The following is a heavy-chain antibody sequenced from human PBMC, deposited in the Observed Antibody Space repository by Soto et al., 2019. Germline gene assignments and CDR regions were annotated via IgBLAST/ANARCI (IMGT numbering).Heavy chain of an antibody. CDR1: GFTFSSYS. V-gene: IGHV3-21*01. CDR3: ARVGSGYRYFDY. CDR2: ISSSSSYI. D-gene: IGHD5-12*01. J-gene: IGHJ4*02. Sequence: AGGSLRLSCAASGFTFSSYSMNWVRQAPGKGLEWVSSISSSSSYIYYADSVKGRFTISRDNAKNSLYLQMNSLRAEDTAVYYCARVGSGYRYFDYWGQGTLVTVSS.